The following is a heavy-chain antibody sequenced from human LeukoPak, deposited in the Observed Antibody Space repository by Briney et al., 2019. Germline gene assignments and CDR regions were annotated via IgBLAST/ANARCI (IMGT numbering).Heavy chain of an antibody. J-gene: IGHJ5*02. Sequence: SETLSLTCTVSGGSISSYYWSWIRQPPGKGLEWIGYIYYSGSTNYNPSPKSRVTISVDTSKNQFSLKLSSVTAADTAVYYCARSLYCSGGSCNWFDPWGQGTLVTVSS. CDR2: IYYSGST. V-gene: IGHV4-59*01. D-gene: IGHD2-15*01. CDR3: ARSLYCSGGSCNWFDP. CDR1: GGSISSYY.